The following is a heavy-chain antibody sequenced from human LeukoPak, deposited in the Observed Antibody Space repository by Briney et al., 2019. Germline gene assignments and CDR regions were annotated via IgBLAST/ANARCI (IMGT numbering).Heavy chain of an antibody. D-gene: IGHD3-22*01. CDR1: GGSISSYY. J-gene: IGHJ4*02. V-gene: IGHV4-59*01. Sequence: SETLSLTCTVSGGSISSYYWSWIRQPPGKGLEWIGYIYYSGSTNYNPSLKSRVTISLDTSKNQFSLKLHSVTAADTAVYYCARDLGFHDSSAYHDYWGQGTLVTVSS. CDR3: ARDLGFHDSSAYHDY. CDR2: IYYSGST.